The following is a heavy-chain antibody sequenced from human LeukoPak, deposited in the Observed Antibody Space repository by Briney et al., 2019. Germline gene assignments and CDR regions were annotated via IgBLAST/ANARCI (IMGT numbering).Heavy chain of an antibody. V-gene: IGHV1-18*01. D-gene: IGHD4-23*01. CDR1: GYTFTSYG. Sequence: GASVKVSCKASGYTFTSYGISWVRQAPGQGLEWMGWISAYNGNTNYAQKLQGRVTMTTDTSTSTAYMELRSLGSDDTAVYYCARAVGVFLYGGNYFDYWGQGTLVTVSS. CDR2: ISAYNGNT. J-gene: IGHJ4*02. CDR3: ARAVGVFLYGGNYFDY.